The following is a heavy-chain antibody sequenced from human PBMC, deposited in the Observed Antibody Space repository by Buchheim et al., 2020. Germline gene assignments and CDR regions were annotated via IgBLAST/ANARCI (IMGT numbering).Heavy chain of an antibody. V-gene: IGHV3-30*18. CDR3: AKIYLVSY. CDR1: GFTFSSNG. D-gene: IGHD5-12*01. Sequence: QVQLVESGGGVVQPGRSLRLSCAASGFTFSSNGMHWVRQAPGKGLEWVAVISYDGSNKYYADSVKGRFTISRDNSKNTLYLQMNSLRAEDTAVYYCAKIYLVSYWGQGTL. CDR2: ISYDGSNK. J-gene: IGHJ4*02.